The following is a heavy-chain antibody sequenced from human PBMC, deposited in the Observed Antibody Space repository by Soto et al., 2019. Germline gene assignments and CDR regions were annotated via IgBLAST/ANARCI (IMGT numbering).Heavy chain of an antibody. CDR1: GYTFTGYY. V-gene: IGHV1-2*02. CDR3: ARDLSSYYDFWRGVYYGMDV. J-gene: IGHJ6*02. D-gene: IGHD3-3*01. Sequence: ASVKVSCKASGYTFTGYYMHWVRQAPGQGLEWMGWINPNSGGTNYAQKFQGRVTMTRDTSISTAYMELSRLRSDDTAVYYCARDLSSYYDFWRGVYYGMDVWGQGTTVTVSS. CDR2: INPNSGGT.